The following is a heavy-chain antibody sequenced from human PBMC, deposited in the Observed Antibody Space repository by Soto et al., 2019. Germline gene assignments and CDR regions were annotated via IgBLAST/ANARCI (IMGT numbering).Heavy chain of an antibody. CDR1: GYTFTSYA. J-gene: IGHJ6*02. CDR2: INAGNGNT. CDR3: ARDIEISQAGPTRYHYGMDG. V-gene: IGHV1-3*01. Sequence: ASVKVSCKASGYTFTSYAMHWVRQAPGQRLEWMGWINAGNGNTKYSQKFQGRVTITRDTSASTAYMELSRLRSEDTAVYYCARDIEISQAGPTRYHYGMDGWGQGTTVTVFS. D-gene: IGHD1-26*01.